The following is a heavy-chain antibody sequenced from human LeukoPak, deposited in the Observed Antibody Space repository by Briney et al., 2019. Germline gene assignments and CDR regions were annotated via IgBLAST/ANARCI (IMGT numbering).Heavy chain of an antibody. V-gene: IGHV3-23*01. Sequence: PGGSLRLSCASSGFTFNSYAVTWVRQARGKGLEWVTDVSGSGGITYYSVSVKGRCTITRDNSKNTLYLQMNNLRAEDTAVYYCAKTTAGNSSGRYPGWPVDYWGQGTLVTVSS. D-gene: IGHD6-19*01. CDR2: VSGSGGIT. CDR3: AKTTAGNSSGRYPGWPVDY. J-gene: IGHJ4*02. CDR1: GFTFNSYA.